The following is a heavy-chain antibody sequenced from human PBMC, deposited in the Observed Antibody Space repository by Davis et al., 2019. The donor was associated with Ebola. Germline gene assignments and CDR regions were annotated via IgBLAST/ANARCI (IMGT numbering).Heavy chain of an antibody. CDR2: IYYSGST. CDR1: GGSISSYY. D-gene: IGHD1-26*01. J-gene: IGHJ3*02. Sequence: SETLSLTCTVSGGSISSYYWSWIRQPPGKGLGWIGYIYYSGSTNYNPSLKSRVTISVDTSKNQFTLKVSSVTAADTAVYYCARLPSSGSNGIDIWGQGTMVTVSS. CDR3: ARLPSSGSNGIDI. V-gene: IGHV4-59*08.